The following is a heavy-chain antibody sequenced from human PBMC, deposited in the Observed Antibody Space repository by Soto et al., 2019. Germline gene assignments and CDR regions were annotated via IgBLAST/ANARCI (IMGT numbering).Heavy chain of an antibody. J-gene: IGHJ4*02. CDR2: IIPMYAAT. Sequence: GASVKVSCKASGDTSSSYAISWVRQAPGQGLEWMGGIIPMYAATDYAQKFQGRVTITADESTNTAYMELSSLRSEDTAIYYCAKTPPRTTATAYYFDYWGQGTLVTVSS. V-gene: IGHV1-69*13. CDR3: AKTPPRTTATAYYFDY. D-gene: IGHD4-17*01. CDR1: GDTSSSYA.